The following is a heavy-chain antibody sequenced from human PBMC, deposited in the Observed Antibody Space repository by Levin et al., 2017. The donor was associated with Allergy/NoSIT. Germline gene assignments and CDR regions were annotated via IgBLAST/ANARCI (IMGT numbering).Heavy chain of an antibody. CDR3: ARAPPGVNWFDP. V-gene: IGHV4-59*01. CDR1: GGSISSYY. CDR2: IYYSGST. J-gene: IGHJ5*02. Sequence: GSLRLSCTVSGGSISSYYWSWIRQPPGKGLEWIGYIYYSGSTNYNPSLKSRVTISVDTSKNQFSLKLSSVTAADTAVYYCARAPPGVNWFDPWGQGTLVTVSS. D-gene: IGHD7-27*01.